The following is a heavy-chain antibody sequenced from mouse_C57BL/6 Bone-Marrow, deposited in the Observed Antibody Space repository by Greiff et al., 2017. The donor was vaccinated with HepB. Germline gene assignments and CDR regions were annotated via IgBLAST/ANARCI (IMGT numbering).Heavy chain of an antibody. CDR1: GYTFTSYW. Sequence: QSCKASGYTFTSYWMHWVKQRPGRGLEWIGRIDPNSGGTKYNEKFKSKATLTVDKPSSTAYMQLSSLTSEDSAVYYCARRELGHYAMDYWGQGTSVTVSS. CDR2: IDPNSGGT. D-gene: IGHD4-1*01. J-gene: IGHJ4*01. V-gene: IGHV1-72*01. CDR3: ARRELGHYAMDY.